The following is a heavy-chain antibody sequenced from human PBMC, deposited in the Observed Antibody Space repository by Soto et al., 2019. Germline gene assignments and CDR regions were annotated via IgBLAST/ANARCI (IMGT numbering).Heavy chain of an antibody. CDR3: ARDRSTDFGLDV. CDR1: GFTFSDYV. J-gene: IGHJ6*02. CDR2: ISDGGERT. V-gene: IGHV3-23*01. Sequence: EVQLLESGGDLVQPGGSLRLSCVASGFTFSDYVMSWVLQVPGKGLEWVSSISDGGERTDYRDSVRGRFTISRDNARFTLHLQMNSLRVDDTAIYFCARDRSTDFGLDVWGQGTTVTVSS. D-gene: IGHD3-3*01.